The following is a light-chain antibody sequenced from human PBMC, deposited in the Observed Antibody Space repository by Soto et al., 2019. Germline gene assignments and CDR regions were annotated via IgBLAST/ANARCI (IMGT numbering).Light chain of an antibody. CDR1: QTISSW. Sequence: DIQMTQSPSTLSGSVGYRVTITCRASQTISSWLAWYQQKPGKAPKLLIYKASTLKSGVPSRFSGSGSGTEFTLTISSLQPDDFATYYCQHYNSYSEAFGHGTKVELK. V-gene: IGKV1-5*03. CDR3: QHYNSYSEA. J-gene: IGKJ1*01. CDR2: KAS.